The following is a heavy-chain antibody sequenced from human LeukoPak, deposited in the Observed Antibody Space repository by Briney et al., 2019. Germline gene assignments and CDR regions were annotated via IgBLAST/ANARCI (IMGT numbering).Heavy chain of an antibody. CDR1: GGTFSSYA. V-gene: IGHV1-69*13. Sequence: GASVKVSCKASGGTFSSYAISRVRQAPGQGLEWMGGIIPIFGTANYAQKFQGRVTITADESTSTAYMELSSLRSEDTAVYYCARDQRLTMIVGRNWFDPWGQGTLVTVSS. J-gene: IGHJ5*02. CDR2: IIPIFGTA. D-gene: IGHD3-22*01. CDR3: ARDQRLTMIVGRNWFDP.